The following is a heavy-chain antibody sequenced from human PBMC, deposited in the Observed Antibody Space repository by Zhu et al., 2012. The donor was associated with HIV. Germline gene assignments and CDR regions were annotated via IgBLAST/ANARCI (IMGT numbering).Heavy chain of an antibody. D-gene: IGHD1-26*01. Sequence: QVQLQESGPGLVKPSETLSLTCTVSGYSISSGYYWGWIRQPPGKGLEWIGSIYHSGSTYYNPSLKSRVTISVDTSKNQFSLKLSSVTAADTAVYYCARDRVVGAIGRGPFDPWGQGNPGHRLL. CDR2: IYHSGST. J-gene: IGHJ5*02. CDR1: GYSISSGYY. CDR3: ARDRVVGAIGRGPFDP. V-gene: IGHV4-38-2*02.